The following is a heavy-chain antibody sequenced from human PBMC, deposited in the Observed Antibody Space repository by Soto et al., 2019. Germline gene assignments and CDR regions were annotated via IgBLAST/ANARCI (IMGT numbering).Heavy chain of an antibody. D-gene: IGHD4-17*01. CDR1: GFTFSSYA. J-gene: IGHJ6*02. CDR3: AKFYYGDYSYYYYGMDV. CDR2: ISGSGDST. Sequence: EVQVLESGGGLVQPGGSLRLSCAASGFTFSSYAMSWVRQAPGKGLEWVSAISGSGDSTRYADSVQGRFTISRDTSKHTLYLQMNGLRAEDTAVYYCAKFYYGDYSYYYYGMDVWGQGTTVNVSS. V-gene: IGHV3-23*01.